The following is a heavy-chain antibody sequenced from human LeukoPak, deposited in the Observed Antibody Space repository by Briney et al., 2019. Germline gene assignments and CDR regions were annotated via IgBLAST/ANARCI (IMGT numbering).Heavy chain of an antibody. CDR2: ILYSGTT. J-gene: IGHJ4*02. CDR3: ARMGGYSGYATH. D-gene: IGHD5-12*01. CDR1: GGSISSYY. V-gene: IGHV4-59*08. Sequence: PSGTLSLTCTVSGGSISSYYWSWIRQPPGKGLEWIGYILYSGTTNSNPSLKSRVTISVDTSKNQISLKLSSVTAADTAVYYCARMGGYSGYATHWGQGTLVTVSS.